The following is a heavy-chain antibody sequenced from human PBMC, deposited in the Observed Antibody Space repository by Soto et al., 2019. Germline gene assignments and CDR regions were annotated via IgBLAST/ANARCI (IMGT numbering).Heavy chain of an antibody. V-gene: IGHV3-21*01. Sequence: VWSLRLSCASSVVTFSSYSMNCVRHSPGKWLEWVSSISSSSSYIYYADSVKGRFTISRDNAKNSLYLQMNSLRAEDTAVYYCLRGTIAERLPFESWGQGTLLSVSS. D-gene: IGHD2-8*01. CDR1: VVTFSSYS. CDR2: ISSSSSYI. J-gene: IGHJ4*02. CDR3: LRGTIAERLPFES.